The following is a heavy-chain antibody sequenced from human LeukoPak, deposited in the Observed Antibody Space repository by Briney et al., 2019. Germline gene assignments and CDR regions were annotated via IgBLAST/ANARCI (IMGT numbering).Heavy chain of an antibody. CDR1: GFTFNNYA. V-gene: IGHV3-23*01. D-gene: IGHD1-14*01. CDR3: AKDFGRNLGGPGY. Sequence: GGSLRLSCAASGFTFNNYAMSWVRQAPGKGLEWVSAISHSGDTTYYADSVKGRFAISRDDSKSTLYLQMNSLRGEDTAVYYCAKDFGRNLGGPGYWGRGTLVIVSS. CDR2: ISHSGDTT. J-gene: IGHJ4*02.